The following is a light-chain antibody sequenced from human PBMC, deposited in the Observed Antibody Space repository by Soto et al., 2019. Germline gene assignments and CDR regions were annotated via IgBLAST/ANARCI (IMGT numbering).Light chain of an antibody. CDR2: ENN. CDR1: SSNIGNNY. CDR3: GTWDSSLSAVV. J-gene: IGLJ2*01. Sequence: QSVLTQPPSVSAAPGQKVTISCSGSSSNIGNNYVSWYLQIPGTAPKLHIYENNRRPSGIPDRFSGSKSGTSATLGITGLQTGDEADYYCGTWDSSLSAVVFGGGTKVTVL. V-gene: IGLV1-51*02.